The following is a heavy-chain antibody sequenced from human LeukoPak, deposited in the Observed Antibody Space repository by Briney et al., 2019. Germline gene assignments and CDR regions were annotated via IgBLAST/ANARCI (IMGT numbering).Heavy chain of an antibody. CDR3: ARDRSSSWYSNWFDP. Sequence: PGWSLRLSCAASGFTFSSYWMNWVRQAPGKGLEWVANIKQDGSDKYYVDSVKGRFTISRDNAKNSLFLQMNSLRAEDTAVYYCARDRSSSWYSNWFDPWGQGTLVTVSS. CDR1: GFTFSSYW. D-gene: IGHD6-13*01. J-gene: IGHJ5*02. V-gene: IGHV3-7*01. CDR2: IKQDGSDK.